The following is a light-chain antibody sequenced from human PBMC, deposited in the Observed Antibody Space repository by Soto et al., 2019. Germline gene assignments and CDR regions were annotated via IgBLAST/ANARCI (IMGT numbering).Light chain of an antibody. Sequence: QSALTQPASVSGSPGQSITISCTGTSSDVGGYFYVSWYQHHPGKAPKLIISEVSNRPPGVSHRFSGSKSGNTASLTISGLQADDEADYYCASYTSSRPYVFGTGTKLPS. CDR2: EVS. CDR1: SSDVGGYFY. CDR3: ASYTSSRPYV. J-gene: IGLJ1*01. V-gene: IGLV2-14*01.